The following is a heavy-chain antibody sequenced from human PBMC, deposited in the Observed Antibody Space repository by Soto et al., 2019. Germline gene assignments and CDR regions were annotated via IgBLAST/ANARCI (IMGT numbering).Heavy chain of an antibody. CDR2: IYPGDSDT. Sequence: GESLKISCKGSGYSFTSYWIGWVRQMPGKGLEWMGIIYPGDSDTRYSPSFQGQVTISADKSISPAYLQWSSLKASDTAMYYCARQCGYSSSWHDAFDIWGQGTMVTVSS. V-gene: IGHV5-51*01. J-gene: IGHJ3*02. D-gene: IGHD6-13*01. CDR3: ARQCGYSSSWHDAFDI. CDR1: GYSFTSYW.